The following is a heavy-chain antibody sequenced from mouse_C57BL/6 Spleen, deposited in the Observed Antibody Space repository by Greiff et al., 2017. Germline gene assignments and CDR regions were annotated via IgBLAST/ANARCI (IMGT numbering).Heavy chain of an antibody. V-gene: IGHV1-47*01. CDR2: FHPYNDDT. J-gene: IGHJ2*01. CDR1: GYTFTTYP. CDR3: AKRIYDGYYVVYFDY. D-gene: IGHD2-3*01. Sequence: QVQLQQSGAELVKPGASVKMSCKASGYTFTTYPLEWMKQNHGKSLEWIGNFHPYNDDTKYNEKFKGKATLTVEKSSRTVYLKLSRFTSYDTAVYYCAKRIYDGYYVVYFDYWGQGTTLTVAS.